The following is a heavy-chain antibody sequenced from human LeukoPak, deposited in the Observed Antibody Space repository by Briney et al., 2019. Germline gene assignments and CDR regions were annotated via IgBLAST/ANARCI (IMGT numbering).Heavy chain of an antibody. V-gene: IGHV4-34*01. CDR3: ARGNTMVRGLSFPMDV. D-gene: IGHD3-10*01. Sequence: GSLRLSCAASGFTFSSYGMSWICQSPGKGLEWIGEINHNGNANYNPSLKSQVAISVDTSKNQFSLKLSSVTAADTAVYYCARGNTMVRGLSFPMDVWAKGTTVTVSS. J-gene: IGHJ6*03. CDR2: INHNGNA. CDR1: GFTFSSYG.